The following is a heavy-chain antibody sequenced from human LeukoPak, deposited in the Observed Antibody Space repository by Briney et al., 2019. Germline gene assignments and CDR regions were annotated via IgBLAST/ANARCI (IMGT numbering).Heavy chain of an antibody. CDR1: GYTFTGYY. D-gene: IGHD6-19*01. V-gene: IGHV1-2*02. CDR2: INPNSGGT. J-gene: IGHJ4*02. CDR3: ARDTELAVSGTFALHPKFDY. Sequence: GSVKVSCKASGYTFTGYYMHWVRQAPGQGLEWMGWINPNSGGTNYAQRFQGRVTMTRDTSISTAYMELSRLRSDDTAVYYCARDTELAVSGTFALHPKFDYWGQGTLVTVSS.